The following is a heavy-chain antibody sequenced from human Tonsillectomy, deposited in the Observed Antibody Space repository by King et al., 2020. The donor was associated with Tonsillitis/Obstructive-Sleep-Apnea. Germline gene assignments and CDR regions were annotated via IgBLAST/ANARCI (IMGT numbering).Heavy chain of an antibody. Sequence: QLVQSGAEVKKPGESLRISCKGSGYSFTSYWISWVRQMPGKGLEWMGRIDPSDSYTDYSPSFQGHVTISADKSISTAYLQWSSLKASDTAMYYCAGAGRYYSGMDVWGHGTTVTVSS. J-gene: IGHJ6*02. CDR1: GYSFTSYW. CDR3: AGAGRYYSGMDV. V-gene: IGHV5-10-1*03. CDR2: IDPSDSYT. D-gene: IGHD3-10*01.